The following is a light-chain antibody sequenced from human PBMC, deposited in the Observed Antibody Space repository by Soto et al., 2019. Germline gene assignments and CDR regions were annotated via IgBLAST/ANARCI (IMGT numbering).Light chain of an antibody. J-gene: IGKJ4*01. CDR2: SAS. Sequence: DIQLTQSPSSLSASVGDTVTITCRVSQSISTYLNWWQHKPGTAPRLLISSASNLHTGVPSRFRGSGSGAAFTLTIRSHQPEDSATYFCQQNFNIILTFGGETKVELK. V-gene: IGKV1-39*01. CDR3: QQNFNIILT. CDR1: QSISTY.